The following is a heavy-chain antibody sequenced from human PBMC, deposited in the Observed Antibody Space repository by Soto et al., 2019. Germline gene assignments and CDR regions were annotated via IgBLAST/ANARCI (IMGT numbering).Heavy chain of an antibody. CDR3: ASPYMYSSALYFYGMDV. CDR1: GFTFSRYW. D-gene: IGHD6-19*01. CDR2: IDSGGSTT. J-gene: IGHJ6*02. Sequence: EVQLVESGGGLVQPGGSLRLSCAASGFTFSRYWMHWVRQAPGKGLVWLSRIDSGGSTTYYADSVKGRFTISRDNDKDTVYLQMNSLRAEDTAVYYCASPYMYSSALYFYGMDVWGQGTTVTVSS. V-gene: IGHV3-74*01.